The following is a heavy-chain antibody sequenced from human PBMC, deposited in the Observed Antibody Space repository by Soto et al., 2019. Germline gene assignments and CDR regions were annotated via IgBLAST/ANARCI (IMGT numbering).Heavy chain of an antibody. Sequence: PSETLSLTCAASGGSFTSNNWWTWFRQPPGQGLEWIGEIYRTGSTNYNPSLKSRVTISLDKSENQFSLKVTSLTAADTAVYYCASRDPGTSVDYWGQGTLVTVS. D-gene: IGHD1-7*01. J-gene: IGHJ4*02. V-gene: IGHV4-4*02. CDR2: IYRTGST. CDR1: GGSFTSNNW. CDR3: ASRDPGTSVDY.